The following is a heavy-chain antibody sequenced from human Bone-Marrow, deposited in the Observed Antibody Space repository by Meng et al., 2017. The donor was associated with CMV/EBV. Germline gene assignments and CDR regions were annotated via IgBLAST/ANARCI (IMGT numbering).Heavy chain of an antibody. D-gene: IGHD4-23*01. CDR3: ARAKMTTVVTATLDY. V-gene: IGHV1-69*06. CDR2: IIPIFGTA. CDR1: GGTFSSYG. J-gene: IGHJ4*02. Sequence: SGGTFSSYGISWVRQAPGQGLEWMGGIIPIFGTANYAQKFQGRVTIPADKSTSTAYMELSSLRSEDTAVYYCARAKMTTVVTATLDYWGQGTLVTVSS.